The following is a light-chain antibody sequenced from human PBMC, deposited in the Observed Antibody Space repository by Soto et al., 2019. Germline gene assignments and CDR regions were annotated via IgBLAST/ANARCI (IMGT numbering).Light chain of an antibody. CDR1: QSVSSN. J-gene: IGKJ4*01. Sequence: IVMTQSPATLSVSPGERATLSCRASQSVSSNLAWYQQKPGQAPRLLIYGASTRATGIPARFSGSGSGTDFTLTISSLQSEDLAVYYCQQYNSWPPLTFGGGTKVEIK. V-gene: IGKV3-15*01. CDR3: QQYNSWPPLT. CDR2: GAS.